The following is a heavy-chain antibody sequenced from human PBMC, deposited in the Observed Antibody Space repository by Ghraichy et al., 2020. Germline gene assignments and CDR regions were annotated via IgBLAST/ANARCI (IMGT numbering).Heavy chain of an antibody. D-gene: IGHD6-13*01. Sequence: GGSLRLSCAASGFTFSSYAMHWVRQAPGKGLEYVSAISSNGGSTYYANSVKGRFTISRDNSKNTLYLQMGSLRAEDMAVYDCARGAPGIAAAGDYFDYGGQGTLDTVS. J-gene: IGHJ4*02. CDR2: ISSNGGST. CDR3: ARGAPGIAAAGDYFDY. V-gene: IGHV3-64*01. CDR1: GFTFSSYA.